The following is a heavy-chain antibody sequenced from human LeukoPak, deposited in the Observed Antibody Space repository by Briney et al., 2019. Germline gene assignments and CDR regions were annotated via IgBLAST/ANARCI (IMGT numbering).Heavy chain of an antibody. CDR2: ISWNSGSI. V-gene: IGHV3-9*01. CDR3: ARASYGGNWGNDY. Sequence: GRSLRLSCAASGFTFDDYAMHWVRQAPGKGLEWVSGISWNSGSIGYADSVKGRFTISRDNAKNSLYLQMNSLRAEDTAVYYCARASYGGNWGNDYWGQGTLVTVSS. D-gene: IGHD4-23*01. CDR1: GFTFDDYA. J-gene: IGHJ4*02.